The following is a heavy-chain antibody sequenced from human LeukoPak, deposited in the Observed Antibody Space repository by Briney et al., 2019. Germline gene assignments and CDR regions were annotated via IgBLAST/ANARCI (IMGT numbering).Heavy chain of an antibody. D-gene: IGHD2-2*01. CDR1: GGSFSGYY. J-gene: IGHJ3*02. V-gene: IGHV4-34*01. Sequence: SETLSLTCAVYGGSFSGYYWSWIRQPPGKGLEWIGEINHSGSTNYNPSLKSRVTISVDTSKNQFSMKLRSVTAADTAVYYCARGEPARVDAFDIWGQGTMVTVSS. CDR2: INHSGST. CDR3: ARGEPARVDAFDI.